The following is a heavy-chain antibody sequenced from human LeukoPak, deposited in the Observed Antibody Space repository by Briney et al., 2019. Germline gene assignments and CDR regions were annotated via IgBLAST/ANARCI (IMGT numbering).Heavy chain of an antibody. CDR3: ATNSGSGSYFDY. Sequence: GSLRLSCAASGFTFSNYAMHWVRQAPGKGLEWIGEIYHGGTTNYNPSLKSRVTISVDKSKNQFSLDLTSVTAADTAMYYCATNSGSGSYFDYWGQGTLVTVSS. J-gene: IGHJ4*02. D-gene: IGHD4-23*01. CDR1: GFTFSNYA. V-gene: IGHV4-4*02. CDR2: IYHGGTT.